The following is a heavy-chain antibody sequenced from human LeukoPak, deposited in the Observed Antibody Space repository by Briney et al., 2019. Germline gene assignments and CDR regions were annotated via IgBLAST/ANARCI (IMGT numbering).Heavy chain of an antibody. Sequence: SETLSLTCTVSGGSISSYFWTWIRQPPGKGLEWIGYMYSAENTKYNPSLNSRVTISVDRSKNQVSLNLTSVTAADTAVYYCASTSNTWLGLTYFDSWGQGTLVTVSA. CDR2: MYSAENT. J-gene: IGHJ4*02. D-gene: IGHD3-10*01. CDR1: GGSISSYF. CDR3: ASTSNTWLGLTYFDS. V-gene: IGHV4-59*01.